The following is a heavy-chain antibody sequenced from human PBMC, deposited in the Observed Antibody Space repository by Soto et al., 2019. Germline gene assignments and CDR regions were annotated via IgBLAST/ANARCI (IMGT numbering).Heavy chain of an antibody. CDR2: IIPIFGTA. CDR1: GGTFSSYA. J-gene: IGHJ6*02. V-gene: IGHV1-69*13. Sequence: GASVKVSCKASGGTFSSYAISWVRQAPGQGLEWMGGIIPIFGTANYAQKFQGRVTITADESTSTAYMELSSLRSEDTAVYYCARAEIYCSSTSCYTEDDYYYYGMDVWGQGTTVTV. D-gene: IGHD2-2*02. CDR3: ARAEIYCSSTSCYTEDDYYYYGMDV.